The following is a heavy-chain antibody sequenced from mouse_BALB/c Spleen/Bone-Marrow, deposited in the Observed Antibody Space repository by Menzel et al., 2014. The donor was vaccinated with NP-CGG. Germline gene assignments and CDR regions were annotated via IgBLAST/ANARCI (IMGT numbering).Heavy chain of an antibody. J-gene: IGHJ4*01. D-gene: IGHD2-12*01. V-gene: IGHV2-5*01. CDR1: GFSLTTYG. Sequence: QPSQSLSITCTVSGFSLTTYGVHWVRQSPGKGLEWLGVIWRGGSTDYNAAFMSRLSITKDNSKSQVFFKMNSLQADDTAIYYCARYLGGTMDYWGQGTSVTVSS. CDR3: ARYLGGTMDY. CDR2: IWRGGST.